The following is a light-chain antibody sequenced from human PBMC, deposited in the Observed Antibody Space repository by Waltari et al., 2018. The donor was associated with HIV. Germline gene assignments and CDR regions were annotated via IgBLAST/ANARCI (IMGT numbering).Light chain of an antibody. CDR1: GPNIGANYD. CDR2: TNT. J-gene: IGLJ3*02. V-gene: IGLV1-40*03. CDR3: QSFDSGLSAWV. Sequence: QSVLTQPPSVSGAPGQRVTVSCTGHGPNIGANYDVQWYQVLPGSAPKPLIPTNTARPSGVPDRFSGSKSGASASLAITGLQAEDEGDYYCQSFDSGLSAWVFGGGTKLTVL.